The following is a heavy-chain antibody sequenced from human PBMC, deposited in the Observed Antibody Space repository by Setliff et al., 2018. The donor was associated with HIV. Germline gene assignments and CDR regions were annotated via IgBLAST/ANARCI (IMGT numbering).Heavy chain of an antibody. D-gene: IGHD1-1*01. J-gene: IGHJ3*02. CDR1: GGSFNNYA. CDR3: ARAARGGLQYGPTGHAFDI. Sequence: ASVKVSCKAAGGSFNNYAISWVRQAPGQGLEWVGGISPILDTTNSGPRFHGRVTITADKSTNTVYIELSSLRSEDTALYYCARAARGGLQYGPTGHAFDIWGQGTMVTVSS. CDR2: ISPILDTT. V-gene: IGHV1-69*10.